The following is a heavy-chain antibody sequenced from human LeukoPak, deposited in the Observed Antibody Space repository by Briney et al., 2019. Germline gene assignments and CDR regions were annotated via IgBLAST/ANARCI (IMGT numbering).Heavy chain of an antibody. D-gene: IGHD3-9*01. Sequence: SQTLSLTCTVSGGSISSGSYYWSWIRQLAGKGLEWIGRIYTSGSTNYNPSLKSRVTISVDTSKNQFSLKLSSVTAADTAVYYCARAPLDYDILTGYYMDAFDIWGQGTMVTVSS. CDR1: GGSISSGSYY. V-gene: IGHV4-61*02. J-gene: IGHJ3*02. CDR3: ARAPLDYDILTGYYMDAFDI. CDR2: IYTSGST.